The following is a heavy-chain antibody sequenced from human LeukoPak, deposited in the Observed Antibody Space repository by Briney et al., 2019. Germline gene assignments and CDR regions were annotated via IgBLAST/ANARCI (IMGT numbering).Heavy chain of an antibody. J-gene: IGHJ4*02. CDR3: TRGAGWLIDY. Sequence: SETLSLTCTVSGGSISSGSYYWSWIRQPAGKGLEWIGRIYTSGSTNYNPSLKSRVTISVDTSKNQFSLKLSSVTAADTAVYYCTRGAGWLIDYWGQGILVTVSS. V-gene: IGHV4-61*02. CDR1: GGSISSGSYY. D-gene: IGHD3-16*01. CDR2: IYTSGST.